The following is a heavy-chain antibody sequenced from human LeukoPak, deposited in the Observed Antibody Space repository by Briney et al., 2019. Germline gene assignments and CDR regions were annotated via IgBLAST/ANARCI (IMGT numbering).Heavy chain of an antibody. Sequence: GGSLRLSCAASGLIFTTFAMSWVRQGPGRGLEWVSSMKGTGETFYSDSVKGGFTLSRDSSRNTVHLQLNNLRVEDTAIYYCARASWVSTTDAVRWGQGTLVTVSS. J-gene: IGHJ4*02. CDR1: GLIFTTFA. CDR2: MKGTGET. CDR3: ARASWVSTTDAVR. V-gene: IGHV3-23*01. D-gene: IGHD1-14*01.